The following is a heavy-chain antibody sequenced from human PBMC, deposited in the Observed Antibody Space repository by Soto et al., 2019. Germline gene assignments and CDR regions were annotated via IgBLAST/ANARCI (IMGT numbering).Heavy chain of an antibody. D-gene: IGHD3-10*01. CDR3: ASNYGSGSYYREYYYYGMDV. J-gene: IGHJ6*02. CDR2: IYYSGST. V-gene: IGHV4-59*01. Sequence: PSETLSLTCTVSGGSISSYYWSWIRQPPGKGLEWIGYIYYSGSTNYNPSLKSRVTISVDTSKNQFSLKLSSVTAADTAVYYCASNYGSGSYYREYYYYGMDVWSQGTTVTVSS. CDR1: GGSISSYY.